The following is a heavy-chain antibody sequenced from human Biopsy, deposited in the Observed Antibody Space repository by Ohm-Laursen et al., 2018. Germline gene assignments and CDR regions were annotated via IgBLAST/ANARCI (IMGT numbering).Heavy chain of an antibody. Sequence: SLRLSCAASGFTFSIYAMSWVRQAPGKGPEWVSAITGSGGSTFYAGSVKDRFTLSRDTSNNLMFLQMDSLRADDTAVYYCARGGIVSAHSYGRMGLFYFDSWGQGILVTVAS. CDR1: GFTFSIYA. CDR2: ITGSGGST. CDR3: ARGGIVSAHSYGRMGLFYFDS. D-gene: IGHD5-18*01. J-gene: IGHJ5*01. V-gene: IGHV3-23*01.